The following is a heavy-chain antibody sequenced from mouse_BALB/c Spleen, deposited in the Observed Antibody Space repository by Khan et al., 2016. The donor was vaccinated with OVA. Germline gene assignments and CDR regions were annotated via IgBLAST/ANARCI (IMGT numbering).Heavy chain of an antibody. Sequence: QIQLVQSGAELVRPGTSVKVSCKASGYAFTNYLIEWVKQRPGQGLEWIGLTNPGSGGSNYNENFKGKATLTTDKSSSTAYMQLSSMTSDDSAVDCCARSEDGYYHWCFDVWGAGTTVTVSS. CDR2: TNPGSGGS. J-gene: IGHJ1*01. CDR1: GYAFTNYL. V-gene: IGHV1-54*03. D-gene: IGHD2-3*01. CDR3: ARSEDGYYHWCFDV.